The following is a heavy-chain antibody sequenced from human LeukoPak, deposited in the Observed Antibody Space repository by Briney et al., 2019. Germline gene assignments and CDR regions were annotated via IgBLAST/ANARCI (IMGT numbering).Heavy chain of an antibody. CDR1: GFTFTSSA. CDR3: AAQLYYYDSSGYYYSPFDY. J-gene: IGHJ4*02. V-gene: IGHV1-58*01. D-gene: IGHD3-22*01. CDR2: IVVGSGNT. Sequence: SVKVSCKASGFTFTSSAVQWVRQARGQRLEWIGWIVVGSGNTNYAQKFQERVTITRDMSTSTAYMELSSLRSEDTAVYYCAAQLYYYDSSGYYYSPFDYWGQGTLVSVSS.